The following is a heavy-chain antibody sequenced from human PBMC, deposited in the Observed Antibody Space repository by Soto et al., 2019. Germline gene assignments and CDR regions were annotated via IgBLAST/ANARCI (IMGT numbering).Heavy chain of an antibody. Sequence: PGGSLRLSCSSSGYTFSSYAMHWVRQAPGKGLEYVSAISSNGGSTYYADSVKGRFTISRDNSKNTLYLQMSSLRAEDTAVYCCVKVLRGRGRYYFDYWGQGTLVTVSS. J-gene: IGHJ4*02. CDR1: GYTFSSYA. CDR2: ISSNGGST. CDR3: VKVLRGRGRYYFDY. V-gene: IGHV3-64D*08. D-gene: IGHD1-26*01.